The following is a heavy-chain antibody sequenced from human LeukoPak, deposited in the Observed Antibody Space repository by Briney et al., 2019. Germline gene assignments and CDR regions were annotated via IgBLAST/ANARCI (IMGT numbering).Heavy chain of an antibody. J-gene: IGHJ4*02. V-gene: IGHV4-39*07. CDR2: IYYSGST. CDR3: ARDRPQAYLDY. CDR1: GGSISSSSYY. Sequence: PSETLSLTCTVSGGSISSSSYYWGWMRQPPGKGLEWIGSIYYSGSTYYNPSLKSRVTISVDTSKNQFSLKLSSVTAADTAVYYCARDRPQAYLDYWGQGTLVTVSS.